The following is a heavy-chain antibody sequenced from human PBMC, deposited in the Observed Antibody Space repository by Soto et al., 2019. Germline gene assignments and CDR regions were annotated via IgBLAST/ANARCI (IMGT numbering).Heavy chain of an antibody. CDR3: AKAIWGYCSGGSCYFDY. CDR1: GFTFSSYA. CDR2: ISGSGGST. J-gene: IGHJ4*02. V-gene: IGHV3-23*01. D-gene: IGHD2-15*01. Sequence: EVQLLESGGGLVQPGGSLRLSCAASGFTFSSYAMSWVRQAPGKGLEWVSAISGSGGSTYYADSVKGRFTISRDNSKNTLYLQMNSLRAEDTAVYYCAKAIWGYCSGGSCYFDYWGQGTLVTVSS.